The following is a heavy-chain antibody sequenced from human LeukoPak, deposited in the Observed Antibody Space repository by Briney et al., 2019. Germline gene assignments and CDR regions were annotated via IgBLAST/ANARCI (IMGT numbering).Heavy chain of an antibody. CDR3: VRDRSAPDY. Sequence: GGSLRLSCAASGFTFSSYSMNLVRQAPGKGLEWVSSISSSSSYIYYADSVKGRFTISRDNAKNSLSLQMDSLRDEDTAVYYCVRDRSAPDYWGQGTLVTVSS. CDR2: ISSSSSYI. CDR1: GFTFSSYS. J-gene: IGHJ4*02. V-gene: IGHV3-21*01.